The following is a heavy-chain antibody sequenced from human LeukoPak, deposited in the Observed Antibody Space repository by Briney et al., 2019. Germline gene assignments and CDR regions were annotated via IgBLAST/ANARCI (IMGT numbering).Heavy chain of an antibody. CDR3: AKAPGIAENY. CDR1: GFTFTTYW. D-gene: IGHD6-13*01. CDR2: INSDGSIT. J-gene: IGHJ4*02. Sequence: PGGSLRLSCAASGFTFTTYWMHWVRQAPGKGLVWVSHINSDGSITSYADSVKGRFTISRDNAKNTLYLQMNSLSAEDTAVYYCAKAPGIAENYWGQGTLVTVSS. V-gene: IGHV3-74*01.